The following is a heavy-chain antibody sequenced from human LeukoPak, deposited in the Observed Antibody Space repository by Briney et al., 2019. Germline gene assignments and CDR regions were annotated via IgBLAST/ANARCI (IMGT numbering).Heavy chain of an antibody. CDR2: IIPVFGTA. Sequence: SVKVSCKASGGTFSSYAISWVRQAPGQGLEWMGGIIPVFGTANYAQKFQGRVTITADKSTSTAYMELSSLRSEDTAVYYCARGDGSGSYYCVYWGQGTLVTVSS. CDR1: GGTFSSYA. V-gene: IGHV1-69*06. J-gene: IGHJ4*02. D-gene: IGHD3-10*01. CDR3: ARGDGSGSYYCVY.